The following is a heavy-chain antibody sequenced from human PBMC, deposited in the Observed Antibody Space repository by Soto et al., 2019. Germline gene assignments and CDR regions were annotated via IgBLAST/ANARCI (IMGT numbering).Heavy chain of an antibody. CDR1: GFTFISYE. J-gene: IGHJ6*02. CDR2: ISSSGTTI. V-gene: IGHV3-48*03. D-gene: IGHD3-10*01. Sequence: PWGSLRLSCAASGFTFISYEINFFRHSPGKGLEWVSYISSSGTTIYYADSVKGRFTISRDNAKNSLSLQMNSLRAEDTAVYYCTRDRWLGVNYYYGMDVWGQGTTVTVSS. CDR3: TRDRWLGVNYYYGMDV.